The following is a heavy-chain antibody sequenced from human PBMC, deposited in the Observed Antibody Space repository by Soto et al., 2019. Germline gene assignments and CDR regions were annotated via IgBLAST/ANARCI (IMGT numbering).Heavy chain of an antibody. CDR2: IYWDDDK. D-gene: IGHD2-2*01. CDR3: AHTLEGKVVPAPYGMDV. Sequence: GSRPTLVNPTQTLTLACTFSGFSLSTSGVGVGWIRQPPGKALEWLALIYWDDDKRYSPSLKSRLTITKDTSKNQVVLTMTNMDPVDTATYYCAHTLEGKVVPAPYGMDVWGQGTTVTVSS. V-gene: IGHV2-5*02. J-gene: IGHJ6*02. CDR1: GFSLSTSGVG.